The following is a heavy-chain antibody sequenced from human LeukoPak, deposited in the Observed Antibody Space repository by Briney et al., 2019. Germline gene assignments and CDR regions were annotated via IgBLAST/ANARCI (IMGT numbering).Heavy chain of an antibody. J-gene: IGHJ4*02. CDR2: ISYDEINI. CDR1: GFTFSSYG. CDR3: AREIRSGWYDG. Sequence: GGSLRLSCAASGFTFSSYGMHWVRQAPGKGLEWVAVISYDEINIYYADSVKGRFTISRDNSKNTLYLQMNSLRVEDTAVYSCAREIRSGWYDGWGQGTLVTVSS. D-gene: IGHD6-19*01. V-gene: IGHV3-30*19.